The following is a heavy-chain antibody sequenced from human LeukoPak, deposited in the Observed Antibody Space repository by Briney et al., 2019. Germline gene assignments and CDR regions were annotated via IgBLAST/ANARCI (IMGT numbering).Heavy chain of an antibody. J-gene: IGHJ4*02. V-gene: IGHV3-74*01. CDR1: GFTFSNYW. CDR3: ARDEGYISPTHFDY. D-gene: IGHD6-13*01. Sequence: PGGSLRLSCAASGLAASGFTFSNYWMHWVRQDPGKGLVWVSLINPDGSITNYADSVKGRFTISRDNSKNTPYLQMNSLRAEDTAVYYCARDEGYISPTHFDYWGQGTLVTVSS. CDR2: INPDGSIT.